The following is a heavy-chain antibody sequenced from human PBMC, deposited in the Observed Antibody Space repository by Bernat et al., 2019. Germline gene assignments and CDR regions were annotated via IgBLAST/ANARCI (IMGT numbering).Heavy chain of an antibody. Sequence: QVQLVESGGGVVQPGRSLRLSCAASGFTFSSYAMHWVRQAPGKGLEWVAVISYDGSNKYYADSAKGRFTISRDNSKNTLYLQMNSLRAEDTAVYYCARGDYDFWSGRSYYYYMDVWGKGTTVTVSS. D-gene: IGHD3-3*01. J-gene: IGHJ6*03. CDR2: ISYDGSNK. CDR1: GFTFSSYA. CDR3: ARGDYDFWSGRSYYYYMDV. V-gene: IGHV3-30*01.